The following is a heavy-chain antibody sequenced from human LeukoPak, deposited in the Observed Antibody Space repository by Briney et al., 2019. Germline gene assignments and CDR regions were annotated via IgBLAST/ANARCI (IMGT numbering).Heavy chain of an antibody. CDR1: GFTFSSYG. CDR3: AKGMEQWQFRRGGFDY. V-gene: IGHV3-30*02. Sequence: PGGSLRLSCAASGFTFSSYGMHWVRQAPGKGLEWVAFIRYDGSNKYYADSVKGRFTISRDNSKNTLYLQMNSLRAEDTAVYYCAKGMEQWQFRRGGFDYWGQGTLVTVSS. CDR2: IRYDGSNK. J-gene: IGHJ4*02. D-gene: IGHD6-19*01.